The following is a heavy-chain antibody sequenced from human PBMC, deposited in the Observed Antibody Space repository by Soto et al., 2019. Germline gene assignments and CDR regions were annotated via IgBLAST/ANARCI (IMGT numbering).Heavy chain of an antibody. CDR2: ISYDGSNQ. CDR1: GFTFSSYA. J-gene: IGHJ5*02. CDR3: ARDGQRLVRPDNWFDP. Sequence: QVQLVESGGGVVQPGRSLRLSCAASGFTFSSYAMHWVRQAPGKGLEWVAVISYDGSNQYYADSVKGRFTISRDNSKNTLYLQMNSLRAEDTAVYYCARDGQRLVRPDNWFDPWGQGTLVTVSS. V-gene: IGHV3-30-3*01. D-gene: IGHD6-13*01.